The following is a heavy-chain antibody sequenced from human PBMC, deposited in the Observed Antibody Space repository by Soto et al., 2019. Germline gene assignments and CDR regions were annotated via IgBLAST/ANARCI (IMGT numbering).Heavy chain of an antibody. CDR2: IYWNDDK. D-gene: IGHD6-6*01. V-gene: IGHV2-5*01. CDR3: TLKRGAARPWYWFDP. Sequence: QITLKESGPTLVKPTQTLTLTCTFSGFSLSTSGLGVGWIRQPPGKALEWLALIYWNDDKRYSPSLKSRLTITKDTSKNQVVLTMTNMDPVDTATYYCTLKRGAARPWYWFDPWGQGTLVTVSS. J-gene: IGHJ5*02. CDR1: GFSLSTSGLG.